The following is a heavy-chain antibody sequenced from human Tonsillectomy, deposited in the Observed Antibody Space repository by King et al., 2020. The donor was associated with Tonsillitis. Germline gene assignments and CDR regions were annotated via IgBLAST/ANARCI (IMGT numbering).Heavy chain of an antibody. CDR3: ARGRPEVDAAAGSGWFDP. J-gene: IGHJ5*02. Sequence: VQLQQWGAGLLKPSETLSLTCAVYGGSFSGYYWSWIRQPPGKGLEWIGEINHSGSTNYNPSLKSRVTISVDTSKNQFSLKLSSVTAADTAVYYCARGRPEVDAAAGSGWFDPWGQGTLVTVSS. D-gene: IGHD6-13*01. CDR1: GGSFSGYY. V-gene: IGHV4-34*01. CDR2: INHSGST.